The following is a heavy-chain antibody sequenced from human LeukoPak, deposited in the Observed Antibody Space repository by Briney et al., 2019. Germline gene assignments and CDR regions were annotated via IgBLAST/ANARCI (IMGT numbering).Heavy chain of an antibody. D-gene: IGHD3-22*01. V-gene: IGHV4-39*02. CDR3: AIQCYDSSGYYFQH. CDR1: GGSISSRSYY. CDR2: IYSSGIT. Sequence: SETLSLTCTVSGGSISSRSYYWGWIRQPPGEGLEWIANIYSSGITYQNPSLKSRVTISVDTSKTHFSLKLSSLTAADTAVYYCAIQCYDSSGYYFQHWGQGTPVTVSS. J-gene: IGHJ1*01.